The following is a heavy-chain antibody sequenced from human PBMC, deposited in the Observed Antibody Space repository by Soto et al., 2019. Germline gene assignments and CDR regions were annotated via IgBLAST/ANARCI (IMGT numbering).Heavy chain of an antibody. Sequence: SETLSLTCTVSGGSISSGGYYWSWIRQHPGKGLKWIGYIYYSGSTYYNPSLKCRVTLSVDTSKNQFSLKLSSVTAADTAVYYCARSPTAAALTNWFDPWGQGTLVTVYS. CDR2: IYYSGST. J-gene: IGHJ5*02. CDR3: ARSPTAAALTNWFDP. V-gene: IGHV4-31*02. CDR1: GGSISSGGYY. D-gene: IGHD6-13*01.